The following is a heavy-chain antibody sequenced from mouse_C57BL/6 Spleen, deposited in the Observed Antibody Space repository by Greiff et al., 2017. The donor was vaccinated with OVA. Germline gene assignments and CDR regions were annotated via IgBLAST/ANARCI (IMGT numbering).Heavy chain of an antibody. J-gene: IGHJ4*01. D-gene: IGHD1-1*01. Sequence: LQESGAELMKPGASVKLSCKATGYTFTGYWIEWVKQRPGHGLEWIGEILPGSGSTNYNEKFKGKATFTADTSSNTAYMQLSSLTTEDSAIYYCARRGYYYGSSSHYYAMDYWGQGTSVTVSS. V-gene: IGHV1-9*01. CDR1: GYTFTGYW. CDR3: ARRGYYYGSSSHYYAMDY. CDR2: ILPGSGST.